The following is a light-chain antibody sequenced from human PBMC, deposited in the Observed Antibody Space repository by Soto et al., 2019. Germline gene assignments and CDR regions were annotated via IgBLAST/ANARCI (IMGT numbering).Light chain of an antibody. J-gene: IGLJ1*01. V-gene: IGLV2-14*01. CDR3: SSYTSTSPYV. CDR2: DVN. CDR1: SSDVGGYNY. Sequence: QSVLTQPASGSGAPGQASTISCTGTSSDVGGYNYVSWYQQHPGKAPKLMIYDVNNRPSGISNRFSASKSGNTASLTISGLHAEDEADYYCSSYTSTSPYVFGTGTKVTVL.